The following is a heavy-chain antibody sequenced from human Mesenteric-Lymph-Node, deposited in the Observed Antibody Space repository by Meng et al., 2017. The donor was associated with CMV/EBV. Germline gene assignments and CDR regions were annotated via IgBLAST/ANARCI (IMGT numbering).Heavy chain of an antibody. Sequence: KAAGGTFSSYTISRVRQAPGQGLEWMGRIIPILGIANYAQKFQGRVTITADKSTSTAYMELSSLRSEDTAVYYCARGGFSLTNWFDPWGQGTLVTVSS. V-gene: IGHV1-69*02. J-gene: IGHJ5*02. D-gene: IGHD3-16*01. CDR3: ARGGFSLTNWFDP. CDR2: IIPILGIA. CDR1: GGTFSSYT.